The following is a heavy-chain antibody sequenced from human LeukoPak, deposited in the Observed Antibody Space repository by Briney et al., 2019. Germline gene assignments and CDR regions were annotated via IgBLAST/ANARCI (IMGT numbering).Heavy chain of an antibody. J-gene: IGHJ4*02. Sequence: GGSLRLSCAASGFTFSSHSMNWVRQAPGKGLEWVSYISSSGSTIYYADSVKGRFSISRDNAKNSLHLQMDSLRGEDTAVYYCAKDFRIGYSAHFDYWGQGALVTVSS. CDR3: AKDFRIGYSAHFDY. D-gene: IGHD2-21*01. CDR2: ISSSGSTI. CDR1: GFTFSSHS. V-gene: IGHV3-48*01.